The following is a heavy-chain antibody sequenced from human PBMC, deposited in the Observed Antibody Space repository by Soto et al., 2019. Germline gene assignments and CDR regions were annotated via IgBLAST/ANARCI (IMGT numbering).Heavy chain of an antibody. D-gene: IGHD6-19*01. CDR2: TYYRSKWYN. Sequence: SQTLTLTCAISGDSVSNNSAAWNWIRQSPSRGLEWLGRTYYRSKWYNDYAVSVKSRITINPDTSKNQFSLQLNSVTPEDTAVYYCARVRARGRVAVAGHYYYGMDVWGQGTTVTVSS. J-gene: IGHJ6*02. CDR1: GDSVSNNSAA. CDR3: ARVRARGRVAVAGHYYYGMDV. V-gene: IGHV6-1*01.